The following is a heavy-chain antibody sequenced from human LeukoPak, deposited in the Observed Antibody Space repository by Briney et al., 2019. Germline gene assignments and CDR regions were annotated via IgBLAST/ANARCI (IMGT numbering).Heavy chain of an antibody. D-gene: IGHD1-20*01. V-gene: IGHV1-8*01. Sequence: GASVKVSCKASGYTFTSYDINWVRQATGQGLEWMGWMNPNGGNTGYAQKFQGRVTMTRNTSISTAYMELSSLRAEVTAVYYCARDKQGQLITGTALCPWFDPWGQGTLVTVSS. CDR3: ARDKQGQLITGTALCPWFDP. J-gene: IGHJ5*02. CDR1: GYTFTSYD. CDR2: MNPNGGNT.